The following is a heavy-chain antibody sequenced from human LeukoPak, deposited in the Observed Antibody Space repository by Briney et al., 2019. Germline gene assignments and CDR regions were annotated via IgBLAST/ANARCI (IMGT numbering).Heavy chain of an antibody. D-gene: IGHD1-26*01. J-gene: IGHJ4*02. Sequence: GGSLRLSCAASGFTFSSYAMSWVRQAPGKGLEWVSAISGSGGSTYYADSVKGRFTISRDNSKNTLYLQMNSLRAEDTAVYYCANPHIYSGRYYGPFDYWGQGTLVTVSS. CDR3: ANPHIYSGRYYGPFDY. CDR2: ISGSGGST. V-gene: IGHV3-23*01. CDR1: GFTFSSYA.